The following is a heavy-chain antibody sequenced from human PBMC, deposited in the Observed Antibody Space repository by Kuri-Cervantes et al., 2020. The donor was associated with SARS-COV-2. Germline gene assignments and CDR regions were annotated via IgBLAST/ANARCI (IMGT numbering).Heavy chain of an antibody. V-gene: IGHV1-46*01. J-gene: IGHJ5*02. CDR2: INPSGGST. CDR1: GYTFTSYY. D-gene: IGHD3-3*01. Sequence: ASVKVSCKASGYTFTSYYMHWVRQAPGQGLEWMGIINPSGGSTSYAQKFQGRVTMTRDTSTSTVYMELSSLRSEDTAVYYCARDALPTIFGVVIIYWFDPWGQGTLVTVSS. CDR3: ARDALPTIFGVVIIYWFDP.